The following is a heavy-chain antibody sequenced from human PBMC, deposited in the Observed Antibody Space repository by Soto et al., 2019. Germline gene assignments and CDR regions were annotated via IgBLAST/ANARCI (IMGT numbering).Heavy chain of an antibody. Sequence: EVQLVESGGGLVKPGGSLRLSCAASGFTFSRVWMSWVRQPPGRGLEWVSSVRGSGDGTYYAESVKGRFTISRDNSKNTLYLQLNSLRADDTAIYYCAKEPHTSDWYYYFDPWGQGTLVTVSS. CDR1: GFTFSRVW. V-gene: IGHV3-23*04. CDR3: AKEPHTSDWYYYFDP. CDR2: VRGSGDGT. J-gene: IGHJ4*02. D-gene: IGHD6-13*01.